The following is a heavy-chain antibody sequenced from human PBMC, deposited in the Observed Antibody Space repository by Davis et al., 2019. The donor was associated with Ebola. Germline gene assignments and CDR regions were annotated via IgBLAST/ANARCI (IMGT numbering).Heavy chain of an antibody. D-gene: IGHD3-22*01. Sequence: SETLSPTCAVYGGSFSGYYWSWIRQPPGKGLEWIGEIYHSGSTNYNPSLKSRVTISVDKSKNQFSLKLSSVTAADTAVYYCARQGINYYYDSSGYYSRGYYFDYWGQGTLVTVSS. CDR3: ARQGINYYYDSSGYYSRGYYFDY. CDR1: GGSFSGYY. J-gene: IGHJ4*02. V-gene: IGHV4-34*01. CDR2: IYHSGST.